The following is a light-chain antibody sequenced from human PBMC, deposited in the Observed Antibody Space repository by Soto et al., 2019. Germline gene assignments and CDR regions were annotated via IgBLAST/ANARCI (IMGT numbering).Light chain of an antibody. CDR3: SSYVSSASPYV. CDR1: SSDVESCIF. Sequence: QSVRTQPSSVSGSPGQSVTISCSGSSSDVESCIFVYWYQQHQGKGPIIRIYEGSKRTSSVSNRFCGSKSGNTVSLTISELQAVVAADYSCSSYVSSASPYVLRTGTKVTVL. J-gene: IGLJ1*01. V-gene: IGLV2-14*02. CDR2: EGS.